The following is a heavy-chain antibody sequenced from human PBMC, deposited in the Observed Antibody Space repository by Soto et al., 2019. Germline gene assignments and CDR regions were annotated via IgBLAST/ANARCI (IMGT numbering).Heavy chain of an antibody. D-gene: IGHD6-19*01. J-gene: IGHJ4*02. Sequence: SETLSLTCTVSGGSFSGSFWWSWVRQPPGKGLEWIGEIHHSGSTNYNPSLKSRVTISVDKSKNQFSLKLSSVAAADTAVKYRASFLGTIAVGGIQCLWGQGTLVTVSS. CDR3: ASFLGTIAVGGIQCL. CDR2: IHHSGST. V-gene: IGHV4-4*02. CDR1: GGSFSGSFW.